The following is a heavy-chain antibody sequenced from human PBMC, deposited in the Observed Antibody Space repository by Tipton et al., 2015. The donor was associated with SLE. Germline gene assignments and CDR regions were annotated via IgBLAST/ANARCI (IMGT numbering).Heavy chain of an antibody. D-gene: IGHD1-26*01. Sequence: TMSLTCTVTGGSISTNHYYWSWIRQTPGKVLERVGSIYHGGSAYYNLSLESRVTISEDTSKNQFSLKMNSVTAAYTAVYYCARSGSYPYYYYYMVVWGKGTTVTVSS. CDR1: GGSISTNHYY. J-gene: IGHJ6*03. V-gene: IGHV4-39*07. CDR3: ARSGSYPYYYYYMVV. CDR2: IYHGGSA.